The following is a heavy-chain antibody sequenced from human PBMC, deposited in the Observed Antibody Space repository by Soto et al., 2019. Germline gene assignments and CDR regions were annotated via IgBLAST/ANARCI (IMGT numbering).Heavy chain of an antibody. D-gene: IGHD1-26*01. V-gene: IGHV4-39*01. CDR2: IYYSGST. Sequence: PSETLSLTCTVSGGSISSSSYYWGWIRQPPGKGLEWIGSIYYSGSTYYNPSLKSRVTISVDTSKNQFSLKLSSVTAADTAVYYCARHGTSGIYYGAFDYWGQGTLVTVSS. J-gene: IGHJ4*02. CDR3: ARHGTSGIYYGAFDY. CDR1: GGSISSSSYY.